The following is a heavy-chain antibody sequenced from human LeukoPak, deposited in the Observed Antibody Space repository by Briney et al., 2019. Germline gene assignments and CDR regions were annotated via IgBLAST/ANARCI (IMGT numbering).Heavy chain of an antibody. CDR1: GGSISSYY. CDR3: AKFERSSSSNPPFDY. J-gene: IGHJ4*02. D-gene: IGHD6-6*01. CDR2: IYTSGST. Sequence: SETLSLTCTVSGGSISSYYWSWILQPPGKGLEWIGYIYTSGSTNYNPSLKSRVTISVDTSKNQFSLKLSSVTAADTAVYYCAKFERSSSSNPPFDYWGQGTLVTVSS. V-gene: IGHV4-4*09.